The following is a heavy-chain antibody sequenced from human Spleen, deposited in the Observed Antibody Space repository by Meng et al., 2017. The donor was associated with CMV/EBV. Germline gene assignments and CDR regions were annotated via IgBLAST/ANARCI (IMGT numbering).Heavy chain of an antibody. V-gene: IGHV3-9*01. CDR2: ISWTSGSI. CDR1: GFTFDDYA. CDR3: ARDVSLGGDGGNSLGPFDY. J-gene: IGHJ4*02. Sequence: SLKISCAASGFTFDDYAMDWVRQAPGKGLEWVSSISWTSGSIGYADSVKGRFTISRDNVRNSLYLQMNSLRAEDTAVYYCARDVSLGGDGGNSLGPFDYWGQGTLVTVSS. D-gene: IGHD4-23*01.